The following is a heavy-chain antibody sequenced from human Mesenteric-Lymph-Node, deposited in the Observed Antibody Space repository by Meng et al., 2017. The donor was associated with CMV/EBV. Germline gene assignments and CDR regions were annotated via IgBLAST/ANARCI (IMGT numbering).Heavy chain of an antibody. D-gene: IGHD2-2*01. Sequence: GESLKISCAASGFTFSGYEVNWVRQAPGKGLEWVSYISSSDRTIYYADSVKGRFTISRDTAKNSLYLQMNSLRAEDTAVYYCSSSTSPGNVWGQGTTVTVSS. CDR3: SSSTSPGNV. J-gene: IGHJ6*02. V-gene: IGHV3-48*03. CDR1: GFTFSGYE. CDR2: ISSSDRTI.